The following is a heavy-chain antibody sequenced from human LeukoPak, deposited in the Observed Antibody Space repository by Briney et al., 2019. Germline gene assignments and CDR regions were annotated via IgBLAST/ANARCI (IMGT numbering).Heavy chain of an antibody. D-gene: IGHD3-3*01. Sequence: ASVKVSCKASGGTFSSYAISWVRQAPGQGLEWMGGIIPIFGTANYAQKFQGRVTITADESTSTACMELSSLRSEDTAVYYCARDTPLAIFGVVPRAAYYMDVWGKGTTVTVSS. J-gene: IGHJ6*03. CDR3: ARDTPLAIFGVVPRAAYYMDV. V-gene: IGHV1-69*13. CDR1: GGTFSSYA. CDR2: IIPIFGTA.